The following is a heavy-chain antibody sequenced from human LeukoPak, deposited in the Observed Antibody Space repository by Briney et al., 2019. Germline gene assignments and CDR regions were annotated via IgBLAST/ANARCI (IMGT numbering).Heavy chain of an antibody. J-gene: IGHJ5*02. CDR3: AREEGSWFDP. V-gene: IGHV3-21*01. CDR2: ISSSSSYI. CDR1: GFTFSIYA. Sequence: GSLTLSCAASGFTFSIYAIHWVRQAPGKGLEWVSSISSSSSYIYYADSVKGRFTISRDNAKNSLYLQMNSLRAEDTAVYYCAREEGSWFDPWGQGTLVTVSS.